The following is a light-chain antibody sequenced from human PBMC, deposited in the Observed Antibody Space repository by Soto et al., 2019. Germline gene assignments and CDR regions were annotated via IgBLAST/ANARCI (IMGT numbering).Light chain of an antibody. J-gene: IGKJ1*01. V-gene: IGKV1-39*01. CDR2: AAS. Sequence: DIQMTQSPSSLSASVGDRVTITCRASQSISSYLNWYQQKPGKAPKLLIYAASSLQSGVPSRFSGSGSGTDFTLTISSLQPEDFATYYCQQSYSTPQTFGQGTQVDIK. CDR1: QSISSY. CDR3: QQSYSTPQT.